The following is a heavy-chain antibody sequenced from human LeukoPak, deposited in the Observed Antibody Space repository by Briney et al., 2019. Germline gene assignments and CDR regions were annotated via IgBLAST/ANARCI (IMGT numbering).Heavy chain of an antibody. CDR1: GYTFTTYD. Sequence: EASVKVSCKASGYTFTTYDINWVRQATGQSLQWMGWINPNSGNTNYAQKLQGRVTMTTDTSTSTAYMELRSLRSDDTAVYYCARVPVDDFWSGYRPWGQGTLVTVSS. CDR3: ARVPVDDFWSGYRP. D-gene: IGHD3-3*01. V-gene: IGHV1-18*01. J-gene: IGHJ4*02. CDR2: INPNSGNT.